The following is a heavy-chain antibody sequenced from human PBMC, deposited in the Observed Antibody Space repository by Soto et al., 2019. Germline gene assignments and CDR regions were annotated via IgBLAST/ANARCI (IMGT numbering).Heavy chain of an antibody. J-gene: IGHJ4*02. CDR3: ARVRQYDSPEYYYFGL. D-gene: IGHD3-22*01. CDR1: GYTFPTYG. CDR2: MIGDNGDS. V-gene: IGHV1-18*01. Sequence: QVQLVQSGAEVKKPGASVKVSCKASGYTFPTYGITWLRQAPGQGLEWMGWMIGDNGDSEFPERLQDRVTLTRDTSATTAYMELRSLRSDDTAVYFWARVRQYDSPEYYYFGLWGQGTLVTVSS.